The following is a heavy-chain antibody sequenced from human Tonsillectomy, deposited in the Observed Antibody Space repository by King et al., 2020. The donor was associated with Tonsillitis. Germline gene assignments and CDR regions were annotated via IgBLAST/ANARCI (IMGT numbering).Heavy chain of an antibody. CDR2: INAGRGNT. V-gene: IGHV1-18*01. CDR3: AKDFEWNVDY. CDR1: GYTFTNYG. D-gene: IGHD1-1*01. J-gene: IGHJ4*02. Sequence: VQLVESGGEVKEPGASVKVSCKASGYTFTNYGITWVRQAPGQGLEWLGWINAGRGNTNYAQTFRGRLTVTAETSTSTAYMELRNLRSDDTAVYYCAKDFEWNVDYWGQGTVVTVSS.